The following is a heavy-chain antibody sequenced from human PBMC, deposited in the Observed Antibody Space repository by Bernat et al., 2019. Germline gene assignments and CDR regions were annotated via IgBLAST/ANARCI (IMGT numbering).Heavy chain of an antibody. CDR1: VASISISSSY. CDR3: ASTTVVTMGYDY. Sequence: LKLQDSGPGLVKPSETLSLTCPVSVASISISSSYWAWIRHPPGKGLEWFGSIYYSGSTYYNPYLKSRVTISVDTSKNQFSLKLSSVTAADTAVYYCASTTVVTMGYDYWGQGTLVTVSS. D-gene: IGHD4-17*01. V-gene: IGHV4-39*01. J-gene: IGHJ4*02. CDR2: IYYSGST.